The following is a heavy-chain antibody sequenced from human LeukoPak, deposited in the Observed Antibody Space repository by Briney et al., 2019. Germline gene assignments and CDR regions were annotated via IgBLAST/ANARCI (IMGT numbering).Heavy chain of an antibody. Sequence: GGSLRLSCAASGFTVSDKYMSWVRQAPGKGLEWVSVIYMGGTTYYADSVKGRFTISRDSSKNTLYLQMNSLRAEDTAVYYCAVQYDFWSALYKYFFDYWGQGTLVSVSS. CDR1: GFTVSDKY. D-gene: IGHD3-3*01. CDR2: IYMGGTT. CDR3: AVQYDFWSALYKYFFDY. V-gene: IGHV3-66*02. J-gene: IGHJ4*02.